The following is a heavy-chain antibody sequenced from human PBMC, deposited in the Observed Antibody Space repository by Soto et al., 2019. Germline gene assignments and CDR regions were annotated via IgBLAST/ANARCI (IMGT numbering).Heavy chain of an antibody. J-gene: IGHJ4*02. D-gene: IGHD3-3*01. Sequence: ASVKVSCKASGYTFTSYDINWVRQATGQGLEWMGWMNPNSGNTGYAQKFQGRVTMTRNTSISTAYMELSSLRSEDTAVYYCARGLTIFGVDVSPYWGQGXLVTVSS. V-gene: IGHV1-8*01. CDR1: GYTFTSYD. CDR2: MNPNSGNT. CDR3: ARGLTIFGVDVSPY.